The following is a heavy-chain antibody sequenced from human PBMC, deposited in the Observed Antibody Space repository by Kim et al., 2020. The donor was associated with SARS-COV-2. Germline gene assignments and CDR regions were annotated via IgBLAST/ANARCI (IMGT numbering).Heavy chain of an antibody. V-gene: IGHV3-21*01. J-gene: IGHJ4*02. CDR3: ARVIRGTRPNPYDY. CDR1: GFTFSSYS. D-gene: IGHD1-1*01. CDR2: ISSSSSYI. Sequence: GGSLRLSCAASGFTFSSYSMNWVRQAPGKGLEWVSSISSSSSYIYYADSVKGRFTISRDNAKNSLYLQMNSLRAEDTAVYYCARVIRGTRPNPYDYWGQGTLVTVSS.